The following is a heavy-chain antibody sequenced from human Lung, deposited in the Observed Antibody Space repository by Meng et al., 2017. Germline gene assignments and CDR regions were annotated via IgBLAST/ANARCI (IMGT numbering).Heavy chain of an antibody. Sequence: SVKVSCKASGGTFSSYAISWVRQAPGQGLEWMGGISPIFGTANYAQKFQGRVTITADESTSTAYMELSSLRSEDTAVYYCARAPITIFGVAYYFDYWGQGTLVTVSS. CDR3: ARAPITIFGVAYYFDY. CDR1: GGTFSSYA. J-gene: IGHJ4*02. V-gene: IGHV1-69*13. CDR2: ISPIFGTA. D-gene: IGHD3-3*01.